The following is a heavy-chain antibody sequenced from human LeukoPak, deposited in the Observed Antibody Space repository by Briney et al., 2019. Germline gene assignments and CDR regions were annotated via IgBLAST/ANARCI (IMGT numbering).Heavy chain of an antibody. J-gene: IGHJ3*02. CDR3: AKDHGGVLMARLRIVGATDAFDI. CDR2: IVVGSGNS. Sequence: ASVKVSCKASGFTFTNSAVQWVRQARGQRLEWIGWIVVGSGNSNYAQKFQERVTITRDMSTSTAYMELSSLRSEDTAVYYCAKDHGGVLMARLRIVGATDAFDIWGQGTMVTVSS. V-gene: IGHV1-58*01. CDR1: GFTFTNSA. D-gene: IGHD1-26*01.